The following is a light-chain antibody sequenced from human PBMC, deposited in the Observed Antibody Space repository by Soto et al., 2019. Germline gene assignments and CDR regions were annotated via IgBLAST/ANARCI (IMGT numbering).Light chain of an antibody. Sequence: QSALAQPASVSGSPGQSITISCTGTSSDVGNYNYVSWYQQHPGKAPKLMIYDVSNRPSGVSNRFSGSKSGNTASLTISGLQTEDEADYYCNSYTSSSTLVFGTGTNVTVL. V-gene: IGLV2-14*03. CDR3: NSYTSSSTLV. CDR2: DVS. J-gene: IGLJ1*01. CDR1: SSDVGNYNY.